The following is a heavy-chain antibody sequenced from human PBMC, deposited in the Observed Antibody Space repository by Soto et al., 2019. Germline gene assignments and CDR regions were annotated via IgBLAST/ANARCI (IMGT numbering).Heavy chain of an antibody. CDR3: ARDPVSSSTNYYYGMDV. CDR2: INPSGGST. V-gene: IGHV1-46*01. D-gene: IGHD6-6*01. Sequence: ASLKVSCTASGYTFTSYYMHWVRQAPGQGLEWMGIINPSGGSTSYAQKFQGRVTMTRDTSTSTVYMELSSLRSEDTAVYYCARDPVSSSTNYYYGMDVWGKGTTVTSPQ. J-gene: IGHJ6*04. CDR1: GYTFTSYY.